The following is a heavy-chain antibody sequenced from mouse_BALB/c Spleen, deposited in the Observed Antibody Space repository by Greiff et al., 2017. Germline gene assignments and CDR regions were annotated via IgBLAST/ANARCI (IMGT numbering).Heavy chain of an antibody. Sequence: EVQRVESGPGLVKPSQSLSLTCSVTGYSITSGYYWNWIRQFPGNKLEWMGYISYDGSNNYNPSLKNRISITRDTSKNQFFLKLNSVTTEDTATYYCALYGNYEDAMDYWGQGTSVTVSS. V-gene: IGHV3-6*02. D-gene: IGHD2-10*02. CDR3: ALYGNYEDAMDY. CDR1: GYSITSGYY. CDR2: ISYDGSN. J-gene: IGHJ4*01.